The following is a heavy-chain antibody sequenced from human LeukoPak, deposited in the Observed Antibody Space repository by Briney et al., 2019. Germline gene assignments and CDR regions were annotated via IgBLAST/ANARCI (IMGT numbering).Heavy chain of an antibody. CDR2: INPNSGGR. J-gene: IGHJ6*03. Sequence: GASVKVSCKASGYTFTGYYMHWVRQAPGQGLEWMGWINPNSGGRNYAQKFQGRVTMTRDTSISTAYMELSRLRSDDTAVYYCARGSRNYDFWSGRDYYYYMDVWGKGTTVTVSS. V-gene: IGHV1-2*02. CDR3: ARGSRNYDFWSGRDYYYYMDV. CDR1: GYTFTGYY. D-gene: IGHD3-3*01.